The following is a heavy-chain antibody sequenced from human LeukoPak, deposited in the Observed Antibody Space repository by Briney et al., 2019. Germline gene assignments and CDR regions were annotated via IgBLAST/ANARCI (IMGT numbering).Heavy chain of an antibody. CDR1: GFTASSHY. CDR3: ARDLGYFDY. D-gene: IGHD3-16*01. CDR2: IYSGGST. Sequence: GGSLRLSCAASGFTASSHYMSWVRQAPGKGLEWVSVIYSGGSTYYADSVKGRFTISRDNSKNTLYLQMNSLRAEDTAVYYCARDLGYFDYWGQGTLVTVSS. J-gene: IGHJ4*02. V-gene: IGHV3-53*01.